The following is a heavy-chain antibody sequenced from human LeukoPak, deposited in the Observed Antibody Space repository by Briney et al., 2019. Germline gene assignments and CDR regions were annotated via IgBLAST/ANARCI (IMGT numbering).Heavy chain of an antibody. CDR2: IKSKTGGGTT. V-gene: IGHV3-15*01. CDR1: GFTFSNAW. D-gene: IGHD3-10*01. J-gene: IGHJ4*02. Sequence: GGSLRLSCAASGFTFSNAWMSWVRQAPGKGLEWVGRIKSKTGGGTTDYAAPVKGRFTISRDDSKNTLYLQMNSLKTEDTAVYYCTTGLLWFGELLDDYWGQGTLVTVSS. CDR3: TTGLLWFGELLDDY.